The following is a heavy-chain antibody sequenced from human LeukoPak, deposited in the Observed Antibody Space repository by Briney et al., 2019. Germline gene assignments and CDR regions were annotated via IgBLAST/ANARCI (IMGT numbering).Heavy chain of an antibody. Sequence: GGSLRLSCAASGFTFSSYAMSWVRQAPGKGLEWVSAISGSGGSTYYADSVKGRFTISRDNSKNTLYLKMNSLRAEDTAVYYCATYGDYTFSSNYFDYWGQGTLVTVSS. CDR2: ISGSGGST. D-gene: IGHD4-17*01. CDR3: ATYGDYTFSSNYFDY. V-gene: IGHV3-23*01. CDR1: GFTFSSYA. J-gene: IGHJ4*02.